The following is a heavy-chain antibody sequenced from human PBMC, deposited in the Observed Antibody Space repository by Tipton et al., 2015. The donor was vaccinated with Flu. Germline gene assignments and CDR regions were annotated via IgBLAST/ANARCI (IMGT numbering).Heavy chain of an antibody. CDR2: IYTSGNT. V-gene: IGHV4-4*07. Sequence: TLSLTCYVSGGSLSGYYWSWIRQPAGKGLEWIGRIYTSGNTNYSPSLKSRVTMSVDTSKNHFSLKLSSMTAADTAVYYCASGQGNSGWRYFDYWGQGTLVTVSS. CDR3: ASGQGNSGWRYFDY. J-gene: IGHJ4*02. D-gene: IGHD6-19*01. CDR1: GGSLSGYY.